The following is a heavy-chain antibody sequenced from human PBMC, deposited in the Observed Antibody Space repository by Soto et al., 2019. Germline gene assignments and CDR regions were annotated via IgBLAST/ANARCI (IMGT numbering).Heavy chain of an antibody. CDR1: SASISSSSYT. V-gene: IGHV4-39*01. J-gene: IGHJ5*02. Sequence: VRPSETLSLTCTGSSASISSSSYTWGWIRHPPGKGLGRIGSIYCSGTSYYNPSLNSRVTVYVDTSKNQFSLKVTSVNSADTVVYYCARETYGDYVGYFDPWGQGIQVT. CDR2: IYCSGTS. D-gene: IGHD4-17*01. CDR3: ARETYGDYVGYFDP.